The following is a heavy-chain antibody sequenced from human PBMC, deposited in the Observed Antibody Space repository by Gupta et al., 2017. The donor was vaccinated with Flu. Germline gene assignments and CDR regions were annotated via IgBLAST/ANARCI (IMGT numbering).Heavy chain of an antibody. CDR3: AKETTMYSSGWFFRD. J-gene: IGHJ4*02. CDR1: GFTFSTFG. D-gene: IGHD6-13*01. CDR2: IAYDGSIQ. Sequence: VQLVESGGGVVQPGTSLILSCAASGFTFSTFGMEWVRQSPGRGLEWVAVIAYDGSIQHYADAVKGRFTISRDNSDNTLYLQMNNLKPEDTAVYFCAKETTMYSSGWFFRDWGRGTQVTVSS. V-gene: IGHV3-30*18.